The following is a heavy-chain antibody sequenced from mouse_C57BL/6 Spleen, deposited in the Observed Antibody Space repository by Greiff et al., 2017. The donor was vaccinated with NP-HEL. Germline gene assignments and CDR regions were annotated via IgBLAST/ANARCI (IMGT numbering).Heavy chain of an antibody. J-gene: IGHJ2*01. CDR3: ARGVTTGDYFDY. Sequence: VQLQQSGAELAKPGASVKLSCKASGYTFTSYWMHLVKQRPGQGLEWIGYINSSSGYTKYNQKFKEKATLTADKSFSTAYMQLSSLTYEDSAGYYCARGVTTGDYFDYWGQGTTRTESS. CDR1: GYTFTSYW. CDR2: INSSSGYT. V-gene: IGHV1-7*01. D-gene: IGHD2-2*01.